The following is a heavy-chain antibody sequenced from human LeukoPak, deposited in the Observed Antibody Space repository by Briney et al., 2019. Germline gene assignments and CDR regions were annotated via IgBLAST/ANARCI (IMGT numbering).Heavy chain of an antibody. J-gene: IGHJ4*02. D-gene: IGHD4-17*01. CDR2: IYYSGGT. CDR1: GGSISSYY. Sequence: SEPLSLTCTVSGGSISSYYWSWIRQPPGKGLEWIGYIYYSGGTNYNPSLKSRVTISVDTSKNQFSLKLSSVTAADTAVYYCARGINDYGENFDYWGQGTLVTVSS. V-gene: IGHV4-59*01. CDR3: ARGINDYGENFDY.